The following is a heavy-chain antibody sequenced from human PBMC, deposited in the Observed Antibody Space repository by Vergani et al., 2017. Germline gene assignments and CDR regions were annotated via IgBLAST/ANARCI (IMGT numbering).Heavy chain of an antibody. D-gene: IGHD2-2*01. CDR1: GGTFSSYA. J-gene: IGHJ5*02. CDR2: IIPIFGTA. Sequence: QVQLVQSGAEVKKPGSSVKVSCKASGGTFSSYAISWVRQAPGQGLEWMGGIIPIFGTANYAQKFQGRVAITADESTSTAYMELSSLRSEDTAVYYCARDRLPAATLSNWFDPWGQGTLVTVSS. V-gene: IGHV1-69*01. CDR3: ARDRLPAATLSNWFDP.